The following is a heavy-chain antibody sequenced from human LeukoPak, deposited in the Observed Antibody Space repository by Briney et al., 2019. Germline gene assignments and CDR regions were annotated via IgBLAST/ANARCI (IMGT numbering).Heavy chain of an antibody. Sequence: PSETLSLTCTVSGGSFSSYYWSWVRQPPGKGLEWIWYIYYSGSTNYNPPPTSRVTISVDTSKNQFSLKLSSVTAAYTAVYYCARGEHYDSFEWFDPCGQGTLVTVSS. J-gene: IGHJ5*02. V-gene: IGHV4-59*01. CDR1: GGSFSSYY. D-gene: IGHD3-3*01. CDR3: ARGEHYDSFEWFDP. CDR2: IYYSGST.